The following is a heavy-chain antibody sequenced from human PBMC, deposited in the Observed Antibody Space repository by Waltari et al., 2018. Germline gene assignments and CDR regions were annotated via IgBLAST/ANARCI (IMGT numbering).Heavy chain of an antibody. V-gene: IGHV4-59*01. Sequence: QVQLQESGPGLVKPSETLSLTCTVSGGSISSYYWSWIRQPPGKGLEWIGYIYYSGSTNYNPSLKSRVTISVDTSKNQFSLKLSSVTAADTAVYYCARGSGYCSSTSCYTSAFDIWGQGTMVTVSS. J-gene: IGHJ3*02. D-gene: IGHD2-2*02. CDR3: ARGSGYCSSTSCYTSAFDI. CDR2: IYYSGST. CDR1: GGSISSYY.